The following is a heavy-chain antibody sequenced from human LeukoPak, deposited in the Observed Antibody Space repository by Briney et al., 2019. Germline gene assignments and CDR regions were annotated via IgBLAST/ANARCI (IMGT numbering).Heavy chain of an antibody. CDR1: GGSINSDNYY. CDR2: IYYSGST. CDR3: ARVSGYSSSWYYYYYYMDV. Sequence: SQTLSLTCTVSGGSINSDNYYWSWIRQPAGKGLEWIGSIYYSGSTYYNPSLKSRVTISVDTSKNQFSLKLSSVTAADTAVYYCARVSGYSSSWYYYYYYMDVWGKGTTVTVSS. D-gene: IGHD6-13*01. J-gene: IGHJ6*03. V-gene: IGHV4-39*07.